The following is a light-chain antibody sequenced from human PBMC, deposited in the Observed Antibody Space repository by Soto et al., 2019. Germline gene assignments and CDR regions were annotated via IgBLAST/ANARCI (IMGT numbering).Light chain of an antibody. CDR1: QGISSY. CDR2: AAS. J-gene: IGKJ2*01. V-gene: IGKV1-8*01. Sequence: AIRMTQSPSSLSASTGDRVTITCRASQGISSYLAWYHQKPGKAPKLLIYAASTLQSGVPSRFSGSGSGTDFALTINCVPSEDFETHYSQQDYSYPPDTLGQGNTLEIK. CDR3: QQDYSYPPDT.